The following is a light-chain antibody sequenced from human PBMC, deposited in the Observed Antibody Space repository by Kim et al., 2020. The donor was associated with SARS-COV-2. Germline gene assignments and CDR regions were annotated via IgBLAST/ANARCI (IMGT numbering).Light chain of an antibody. J-gene: IGLJ3*02. V-gene: IGLV3-21*04. CDR3: QVWDSSSDHPV. Sequence: APGKTARITCGGNNIGSKSVNWYQQKPGQAPVLVIYYDSDRPSGIPERLSGSNSGNTATLTISRVEAGDEADYYCQVWDSSSDHPVFGGGTQLTVL. CDR1: NIGSKS. CDR2: YDS.